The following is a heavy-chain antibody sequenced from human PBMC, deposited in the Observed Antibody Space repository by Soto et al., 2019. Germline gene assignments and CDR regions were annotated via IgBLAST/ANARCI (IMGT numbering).Heavy chain of an antibody. Sequence: QVQLVESGGGVVQPGRSLRLSCAASGFTFSSYGMHWVRQAPGKGLEWVAVISYDGSNKYYADSVKGRFTISRDNSKNTLYLQMNSLRAEDTAVYYCAKEPTSSAYYSWGQGTLVTVSS. CDR3: AKEPTSSAYYS. CDR1: GFTFSSYG. CDR2: ISYDGSNK. J-gene: IGHJ4*02. D-gene: IGHD3-22*01. V-gene: IGHV3-30*18.